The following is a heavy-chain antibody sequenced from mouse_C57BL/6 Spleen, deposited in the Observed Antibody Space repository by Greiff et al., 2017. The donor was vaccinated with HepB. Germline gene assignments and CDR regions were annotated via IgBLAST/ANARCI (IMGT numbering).Heavy chain of an antibody. V-gene: IGHV1-9*01. Sequence: QVHVKQSGAELMKPGASVKLSCKATGYTFTGYWIEWVKQRPGHGLEWIGEILPGSGSTNYNEKFKGKATFTADTSSNTAYMQLSSLTTEDSAIYYCARKSFITTVVAYWYFDVWGTGTTVTVSS. J-gene: IGHJ1*03. D-gene: IGHD1-1*01. CDR3: ARKSFITTVVAYWYFDV. CDR2: ILPGSGST. CDR1: GYTFTGYW.